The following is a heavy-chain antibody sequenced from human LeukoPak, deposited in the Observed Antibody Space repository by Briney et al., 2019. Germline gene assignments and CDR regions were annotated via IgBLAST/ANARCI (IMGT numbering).Heavy chain of an antibody. Sequence: GGSLRLSCAASGFTFSSYAMSWVRQAPGKGLEWVSAISGSGGSTYYADSVKGRFTISRDNSKNPLYLQMNSLRAEDTAVYYCAKLYGSGSWDYYYGMDVWGKGTTVTVSS. D-gene: IGHD3-10*01. CDR3: AKLYGSGSWDYYYGMDV. CDR2: ISGSGGST. J-gene: IGHJ6*04. V-gene: IGHV3-23*01. CDR1: GFTFSSYA.